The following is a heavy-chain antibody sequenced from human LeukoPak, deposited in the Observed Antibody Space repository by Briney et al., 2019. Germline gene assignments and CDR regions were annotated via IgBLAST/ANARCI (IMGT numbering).Heavy chain of an antibody. V-gene: IGHV4-34*01. D-gene: IGHD3-16*01. J-gene: IGHJ4*02. Sequence: SETLSLTCAVYGGSFSGYYWSWIRQPPGKGLEWIGEINHSGSTNYNPSLKSRVTISVDTSKNQFSLKLSSVTAADTAVYYCARVRRFWGTYYFDYWGQGTLVTVSS. CDR3: ARVRRFWGTYYFDY. CDR1: GGSFSGYY. CDR2: INHSGST.